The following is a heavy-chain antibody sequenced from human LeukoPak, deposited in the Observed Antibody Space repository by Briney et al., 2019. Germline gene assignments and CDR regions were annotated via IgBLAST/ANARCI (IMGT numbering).Heavy chain of an antibody. CDR3: ARDSEVVVGGSSWFDP. J-gene: IGHJ5*02. CDR2: MSYDGSNK. V-gene: IGHV3-30*03. Sequence: GGSLRLSCAASGFTFSNYGMNWVRQAPGKGLEWVAVMSYDGSNKYYVDSVKGRFTISRDNSKNTLYLQVNSLRAEDTAVYYCARDSEVVVGGSSWFDPWGQGTLVTVSS. CDR1: GFTFSNYG. D-gene: IGHD2-15*01.